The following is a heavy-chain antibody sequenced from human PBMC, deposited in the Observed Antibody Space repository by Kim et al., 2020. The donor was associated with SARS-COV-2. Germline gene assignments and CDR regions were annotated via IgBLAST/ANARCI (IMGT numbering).Heavy chain of an antibody. CDR2: IYYSGST. V-gene: IGHV4-31*03. CDR1: GGSISSGGYY. Sequence: SETLSLTCTVSGGSISSGGYYWSWIRQHPGKGLEWIGYIYYSGSTYYNPSLKSRVTISVDTSKNQFSLKLSSVTAADTAVYYCARYHDSSRYYYDLNGNWFDPWGQGTLVTVSS. CDR3: ARYHDSSRYYYDLNGNWFDP. J-gene: IGHJ5*02. D-gene: IGHD3-22*01.